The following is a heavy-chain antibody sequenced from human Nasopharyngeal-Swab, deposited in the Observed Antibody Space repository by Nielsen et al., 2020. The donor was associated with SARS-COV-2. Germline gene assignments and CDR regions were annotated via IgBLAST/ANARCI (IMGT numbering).Heavy chain of an antibody. V-gene: IGHV3-64D*08. J-gene: IGHJ4*02. CDR2: IFDKGDEK. CDR3: VRDGLNYDY. D-gene: IGHD5-24*01. CDR1: GFTFSNYG. Sequence: GESLKISCSASGFTFSNYGMHWVRQAPGKGLEFVSAIFDKGDEKYYADSVRGRFTISRDNSRATVYLQMSTLRPEDTAVYYCVRDGLNYDYWGQGTLVIVSS.